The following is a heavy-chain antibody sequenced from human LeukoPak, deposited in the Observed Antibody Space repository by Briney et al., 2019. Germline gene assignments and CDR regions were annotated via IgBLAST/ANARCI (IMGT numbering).Heavy chain of an antibody. CDR3: ARGFRIVGATDAFDI. CDR1: GFTFSNAW. CDR2: ISSSSSYI. V-gene: IGHV3-21*01. Sequence: GGSLRLSCAASGFTFSNAWMSWVRQAPGKGLEWVSSISSSSSYIYYADSVKGRFTISRDNAKNSLYLQMNSLRAEDTAVYYCARGFRIVGATDAFDIWGQGTMVTVSS. D-gene: IGHD1-26*01. J-gene: IGHJ3*02.